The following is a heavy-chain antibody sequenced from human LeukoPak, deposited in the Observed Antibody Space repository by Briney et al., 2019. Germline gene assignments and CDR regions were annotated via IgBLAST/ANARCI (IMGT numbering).Heavy chain of an antibody. V-gene: IGHV3-48*03. J-gene: IGHJ4*02. D-gene: IGHD5-18*01. Sequence: GGSLRLSCAASGFTFSSYEMNWVRQAPGKGLEWVSYISSSGSTIYYADSVKGRFTISRDNAKNSLYLQMNSLRAEDTAVYYCARDLHTAMVHRGQGTLVTVSS. CDR1: GFTFSSYE. CDR3: ARDLHTAMVH. CDR2: ISSSGSTI.